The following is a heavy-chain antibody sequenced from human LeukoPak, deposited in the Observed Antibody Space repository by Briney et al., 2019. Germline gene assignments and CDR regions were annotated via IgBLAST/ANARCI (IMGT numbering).Heavy chain of an antibody. V-gene: IGHV3-23*01. CDR3: AKDLVPYYCYGMDV. J-gene: IGHJ6*04. CDR1: GLTFSSNA. CDR2: IIGSGGST. Sequence: GGSLRLSCAASGLTFSSNAMSWVRQAPGKGLEWVSAIIGSGGSTYYADSVKGRFTISRDNSKNTLYLQMNSLRAEDTAVYYCAKDLVPYYCYGMDVWGEGTTVTVSS.